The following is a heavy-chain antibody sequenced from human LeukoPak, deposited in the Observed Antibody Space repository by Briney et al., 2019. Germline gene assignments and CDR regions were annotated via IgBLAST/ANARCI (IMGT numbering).Heavy chain of an antibody. CDR1: GYSFTYYP. CDR2: ISTSTGNP. J-gene: IGHJ4*02. V-gene: IGHV7-4-1*02. CDR3: ARGGGGLIEDF. Sequence: GASVKVSCKASGYSFTYYPLNWVRQAPGQGLEWMGWISTSTGNPTYAQGFTGRFVFSLDTSVSTAYLQISNLKADDTAVYYCARGGGGLIEDFWGQGALVTVSS. D-gene: IGHD3-16*01.